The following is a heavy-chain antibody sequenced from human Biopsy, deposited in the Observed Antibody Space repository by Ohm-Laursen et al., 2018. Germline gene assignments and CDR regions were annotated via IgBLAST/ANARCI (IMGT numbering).Heavy chain of an antibody. D-gene: IGHD2/OR15-2a*01. CDR3: ARATNSTGWPYYYFYGMDV. CDR2: IYYSGST. Sequence: GTLFLTCTVSGGSISSDYWSWIRQTPGKGLEWIRYIYYSGSTNYNPSLKSRVTISVDTSKNQFSLRLNSVTAADTAVYYCARATNSTGWPYYYFYGMDVWGQGTTVTVSS. J-gene: IGHJ6*02. CDR1: GGSISSDY. V-gene: IGHV4-59*01.